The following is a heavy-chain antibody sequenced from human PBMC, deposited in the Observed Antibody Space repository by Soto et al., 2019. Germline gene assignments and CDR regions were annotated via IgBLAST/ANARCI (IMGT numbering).Heavy chain of an antibody. CDR3: ARDRDSSGFLFDY. CDR1: GGSISSGDYY. CDR2: IYYSGST. V-gene: IGHV4-30-4*01. J-gene: IGHJ4*02. Sequence: PSETLSLTCTVSGGSISSGDYYWSWIRQPPGEGLEWIGYIYYSGSTYYNPSLKSRVTISVDTSKNQFSLKLSSVTAADTAVYYCARDRDSSGFLFDYWGQGTLVTVSS. D-gene: IGHD3-22*01.